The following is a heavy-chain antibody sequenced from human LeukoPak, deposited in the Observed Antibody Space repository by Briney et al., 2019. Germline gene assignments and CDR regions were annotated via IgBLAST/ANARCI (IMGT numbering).Heavy chain of an antibody. CDR2: IYTSGST. CDR1: GGSISSGSYY. CDR3: ARVRYCSSTSCYRGGAFDI. D-gene: IGHD2-2*02. V-gene: IGHV4-61*02. J-gene: IGHJ3*02. Sequence: SQTLSLTCTVSGGSISSGSYYWSWIRQPAGKGLEWIGRIYTSGSTNYNPSLKSRVTISVDTSKNQFSLKLSPVTAADTAVYYCARVRYCSSTSCYRGGAFDIWGQGTMVTVSS.